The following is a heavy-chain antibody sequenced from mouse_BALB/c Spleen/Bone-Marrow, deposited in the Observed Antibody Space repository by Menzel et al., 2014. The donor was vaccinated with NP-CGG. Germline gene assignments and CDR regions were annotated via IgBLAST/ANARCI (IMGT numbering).Heavy chain of an antibody. CDR3: ARDSLLRSLYAMDY. Sequence: EVQLQQSGGGLVQPGGSLKLSCAASGFTFSSYGMSWVRQTPDKRLELVATINSNGGRTYYPDSVKGRFTISRDNAKNTLYLQMSSLKSEDTAMYYCARDSLLRSLYAMDYWGQGTSVTVSS. J-gene: IGHJ4*01. CDR2: INSNGGRT. V-gene: IGHV5-6-3*01. CDR1: GFTFSSYG. D-gene: IGHD1-2*01.